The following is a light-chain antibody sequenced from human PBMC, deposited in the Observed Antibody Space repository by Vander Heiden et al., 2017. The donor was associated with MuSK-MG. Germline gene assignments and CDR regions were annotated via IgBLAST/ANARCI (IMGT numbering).Light chain of an antibody. V-gene: IGKV3-15*01. CDR1: QSVSSN. CDR3: QQHNNWPPVT. J-gene: IGKJ2*01. Sequence: EIVMTQSPATLSVSPRERATLSCRASQSVSSNLAWYQQKPGQAPRLLIYGASTRGTGIPARFSGSGYGKEFTLTISSLQSEDFAVYYCQQHNNWPPVTFGQGTKMEIK. CDR2: GAS.